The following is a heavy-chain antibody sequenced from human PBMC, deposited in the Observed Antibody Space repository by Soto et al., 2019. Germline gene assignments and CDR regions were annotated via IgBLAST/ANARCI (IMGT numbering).Heavy chain of an antibody. V-gene: IGHV4-59*01. Sequence: SETLSLTCTVSGGSISSYYWSWIRQPPGKGLEWIGYIYYSGSTNYNPSLKSRVTISVDTSKNQFSLKLNSVTAADTAVYYCATLAVASDFDYWGQGTLVTVSS. CDR3: ATLAVASDFDY. CDR1: GGSISSYY. J-gene: IGHJ4*02. D-gene: IGHD6-19*01. CDR2: IYYSGST.